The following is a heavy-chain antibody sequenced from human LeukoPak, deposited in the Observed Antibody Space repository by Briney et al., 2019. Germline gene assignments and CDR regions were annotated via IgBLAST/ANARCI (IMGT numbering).Heavy chain of an antibody. J-gene: IGHJ5*02. CDR2: IIPIFGTA. V-gene: IGHV1-69*05. CDR3: ARVTAIAAAGTVWFDP. CDR1: GGTFSSYA. Sequence: SVKVSCKASGGTFSSYAISWVRQAPGQGLEWMGGIIPIFGTANYAQKFQGRVTITTDESTSTAYMELSSLRSEDTAVYYCARVTAIAAAGTVWFDPWGQGTLVTVSS. D-gene: IGHD6-13*01.